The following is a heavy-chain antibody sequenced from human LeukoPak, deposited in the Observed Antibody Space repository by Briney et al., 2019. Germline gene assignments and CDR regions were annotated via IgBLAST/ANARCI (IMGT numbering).Heavy chain of an antibody. D-gene: IGHD2-15*01. CDR2: ISYDGSNK. CDR1: GFTFSGYP. CDR3: ARESIVGINWFDP. J-gene: IGHJ5*02. Sequence: PGKSLRLSCAASGFTFSGYPIHWVRQAPGKGLEWVAVISYDGSNKYYADSVKGRFTISRDNAKNSLYLQMNSLRAEDTAVYYCARESIVGINWFDPWGQGTLVTVSS. V-gene: IGHV3-30-3*01.